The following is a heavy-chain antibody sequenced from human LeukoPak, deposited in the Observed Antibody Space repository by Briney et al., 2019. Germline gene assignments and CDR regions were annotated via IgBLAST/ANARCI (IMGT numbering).Heavy chain of an antibody. CDR1: GYIFTSYW. V-gene: IGHV5-51*01. D-gene: IGHD2-15*01. Sequence: HGASLKISCKGSGYIFTSYWIGWVRQLPGKGLEWMGIIYPGDSDTRYSPSFQGQVTISADKSISTAYLQWSSLKASDTAMYYCASGDCSGGSCFAFDIWGQGTMVTVSS. J-gene: IGHJ3*02. CDR2: IYPGDSDT. CDR3: ASGDCSGGSCFAFDI.